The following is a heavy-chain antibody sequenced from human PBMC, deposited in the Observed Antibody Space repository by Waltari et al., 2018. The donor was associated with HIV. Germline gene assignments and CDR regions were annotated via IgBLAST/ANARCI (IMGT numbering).Heavy chain of an antibody. J-gene: IGHJ4*02. D-gene: IGHD6-13*01. CDR2: IDPSGGGT. Sequence: QVQLVQSGAELKKPGASVEVSCTASGYTFTNYYIHWLRQAPGQGLEWMGMIDPSGGGTGYAQKFQGRVALTRDTSTNTIHMGLTSLRLDDTAVYYCARDGSPYSSSWYYFDSWGQGTLVTVSS. CDR1: GYTFTNYY. CDR3: ARDGSPYSSSWYYFDS. V-gene: IGHV1-46*01.